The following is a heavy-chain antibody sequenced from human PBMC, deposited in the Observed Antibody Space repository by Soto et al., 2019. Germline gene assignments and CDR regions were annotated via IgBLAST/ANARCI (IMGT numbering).Heavy chain of an antibody. J-gene: IGHJ4*02. Sequence: EVQLVESGGGLVQPGGSLKLSCAASGFTFSGSTMHWVRQASGKGLVWVGRIRSKANSYATAYAASVKGRFTISRDDSKNTAYLHMNGLNSEDAAVYYCTLRSGYCNFDYWGQGTLGTVSS. CDR2: IRSKANSYAT. CDR1: GFTFSGST. CDR3: TLRSGYCNFDY. V-gene: IGHV3-73*01. D-gene: IGHD3-22*01.